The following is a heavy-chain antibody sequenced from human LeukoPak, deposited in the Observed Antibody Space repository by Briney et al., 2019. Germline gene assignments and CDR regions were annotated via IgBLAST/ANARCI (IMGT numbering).Heavy chain of an antibody. Sequence: GGSLRPSCAASGFTFSSYAMHWVRQAPGKGLEWVAVISYDGSNKYYADSVKGRFTISRDNSKHTLYLQMNSLRAEDTAVYYCARDALTSKRGKGYYYYYMDVWGKGTTVTVSS. CDR2: ISYDGSNK. V-gene: IGHV3-30*04. CDR1: GFTFSSYA. D-gene: IGHD3-10*01. J-gene: IGHJ6*03. CDR3: ARDALTSKRGKGYYYYYMDV.